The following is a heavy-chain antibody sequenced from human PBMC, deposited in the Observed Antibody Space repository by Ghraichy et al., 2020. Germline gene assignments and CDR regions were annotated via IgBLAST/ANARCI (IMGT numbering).Heavy chain of an antibody. Sequence: GGSLRLSCAASGFTFSSYSMNWVRQAPGKGLEWVSSISSSSSYIYYADSVKGRFTISRDNAKNSLYLQMNSLRAEDTAVYYCARDNKKNYYGSGSPHHGMDVWVQGTTVTVSS. D-gene: IGHD3-10*01. J-gene: IGHJ6*02. CDR3: ARDNKKNYYGSGSPHHGMDV. V-gene: IGHV3-21*01. CDR2: ISSSSSYI. CDR1: GFTFSSYS.